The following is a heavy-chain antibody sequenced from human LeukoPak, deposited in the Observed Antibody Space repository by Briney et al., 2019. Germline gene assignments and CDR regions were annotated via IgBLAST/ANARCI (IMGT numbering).Heavy chain of an antibody. D-gene: IGHD3-10*01. CDR2: IYYSGST. CDR3: ARAIWYYGSLPDY. J-gene: IGHJ4*02. CDR1: GDSISSYY. V-gene: IGHV4-59*01. Sequence: KPSETLSLTCTVSGDSISSYYWSWLRQPPGKGLEWIGYIYYSGSTNYNPSLKSRVTISVDTSKNQFSLKLSSVTAADTAVYYCARAIWYYGSLPDYWGQGTLVTVSS.